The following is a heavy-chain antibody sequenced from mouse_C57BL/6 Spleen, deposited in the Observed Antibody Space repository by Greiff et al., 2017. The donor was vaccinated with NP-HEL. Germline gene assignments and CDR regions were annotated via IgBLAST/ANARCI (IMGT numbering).Heavy chain of an antibody. V-gene: IGHV1-82*01. CDR2: IYPGDGDT. D-gene: IGHD2-3*01. CDR1: GYAFSSSW. J-gene: IGHJ2*01. CDR3: ARFDGYFDY. Sequence: VQLQQPGPELVKPGASVKISCKASGYAFSSSWMNWVKQRPGKGLEWIGRIYPGDGDTNYNGKFKGKATLTADKSSSTAYMQLSSLTSEDSAVYFCARFDGYFDYWGQGTTLTVSS.